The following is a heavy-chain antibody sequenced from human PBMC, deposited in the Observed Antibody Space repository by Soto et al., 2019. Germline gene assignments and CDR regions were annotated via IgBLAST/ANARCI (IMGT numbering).Heavy chain of an antibody. CDR3: ARVKRGYSGYDLEPPDAFDI. CDR1: GGSFSGYY. D-gene: IGHD5-12*01. Sequence: SETLSLTCAVYGGSFSGYYWSWIRQPPGKGLEWIGEINHSGSTNYNPSLKSRVTISVDTSKNQFSLKLTSVTAADTAVYYCARVKRGYSGYDLEPPDAFDIWGRGTMVTVSS. V-gene: IGHV4-34*01. J-gene: IGHJ3*02. CDR2: INHSGST.